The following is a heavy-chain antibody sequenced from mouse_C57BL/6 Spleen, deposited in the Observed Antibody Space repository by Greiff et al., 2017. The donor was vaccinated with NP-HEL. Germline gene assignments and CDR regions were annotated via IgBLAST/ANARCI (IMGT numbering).Heavy chain of an antibody. J-gene: IGHJ1*03. CDR3: ARPHYDGSSYGYFDV. D-gene: IGHD1-1*01. V-gene: IGHV1-22*01. CDR2: INPNNGGT. Sequence: EVQLVESGPELVKPGASVKMSCKASGYTFTDYNMHWVKQSHGKSLEWIGYINPNNGGTSYNQKFKGKATLTVNKSSSTAYMELRSLTSEDSAVYYCARPHYDGSSYGYFDVWGTGTTVTVSS. CDR1: GYTFTDYN.